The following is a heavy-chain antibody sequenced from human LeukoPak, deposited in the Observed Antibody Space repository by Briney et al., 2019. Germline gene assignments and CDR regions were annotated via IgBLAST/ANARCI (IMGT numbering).Heavy chain of an antibody. V-gene: IGHV3-48*01. CDR3: ARDMSPQVVPYAIVADS. CDR1: GFTFSRFS. J-gene: IGHJ4*02. Sequence: GGSLRLSCAASGFTFSRFSMNWVRQAPGKGLEWVSYISGSITTIYYADSVKGRFTISRDNGKNSMFLQMNSLRAEDTAVYYCARDMSPQVVPYAIVADSWGQGTLVTVST. D-gene: IGHD2-2*01. CDR2: ISGSITTI.